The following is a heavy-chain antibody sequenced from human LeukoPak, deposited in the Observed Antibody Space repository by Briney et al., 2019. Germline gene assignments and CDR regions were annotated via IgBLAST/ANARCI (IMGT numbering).Heavy chain of an antibody. CDR1: GGSISSSNW. Sequence: NPSETLSLTCAVSGGSISSSNWWSWVRQPPGKGLEWIGEIYHSGSTNYNPSLKSRVTISVDKSKNQFSLKLSSVTAADTAVYYCARAPPEWELLSYFDYWGQGTLVTVSS. J-gene: IGHJ4*02. D-gene: IGHD1-26*01. V-gene: IGHV4-4*02. CDR2: IYHSGST. CDR3: ARAPPEWELLSYFDY.